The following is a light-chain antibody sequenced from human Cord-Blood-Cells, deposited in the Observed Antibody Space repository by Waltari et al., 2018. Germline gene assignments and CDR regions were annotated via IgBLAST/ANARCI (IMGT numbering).Light chain of an antibody. CDR1: SRDVGRFNL. J-gene: IGLJ3*02. Sequence: QSALTQPASVSGSPGQAITTPCTGTSRDVGRFNLVPWYQQHPGKAPKLMIYEVSKRPSGVSNRFSGSKSGNTASLTISGLQAEDEADYYCCSYAGSSTEVFGGGTKLTVL. CDR3: CSYAGSSTEV. V-gene: IGLV2-23*02. CDR2: EVS.